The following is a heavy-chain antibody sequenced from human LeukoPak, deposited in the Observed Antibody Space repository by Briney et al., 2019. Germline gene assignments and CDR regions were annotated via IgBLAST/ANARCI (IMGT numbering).Heavy chain of an antibody. CDR3: ARYYSGYDYFDY. CDR2: IYYSGST. Sequence: SQTLSLTCTVSGGSISSGGYYGSWIRQHPGKGLEWIGYIYYSGSTYYNPSLKSRVTISVDTSKNQFSLKLSSVTAADTAVYYCARYYSGYDYFDYWGQGTLVTVSS. CDR1: GGSISSGGYY. D-gene: IGHD5-12*01. V-gene: IGHV4-31*03. J-gene: IGHJ4*02.